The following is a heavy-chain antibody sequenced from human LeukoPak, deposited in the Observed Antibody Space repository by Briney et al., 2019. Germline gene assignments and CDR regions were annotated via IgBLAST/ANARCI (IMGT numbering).Heavy chain of an antibody. V-gene: IGHV5-51*01. CDR3: AKQSIRPTGSAPFFEY. CDR2: IYPDDSDT. J-gene: IGHJ4*02. CDR1: AYSFSSFW. D-gene: IGHD1-1*01. Sequence: GESLKISSKASAYSFSSFWTSCVRQMPGKGLEWMGIIYPDDSDTRYSPSFQGQVSMSAAKSISTAYLQWSSLKASDTAMYYCAKQSIRPTGSAPFFEYWGQGTLVTVSS.